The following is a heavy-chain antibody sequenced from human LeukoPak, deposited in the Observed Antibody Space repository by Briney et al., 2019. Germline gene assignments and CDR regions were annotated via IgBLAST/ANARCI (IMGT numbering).Heavy chain of an antibody. V-gene: IGHV1-2*02. D-gene: IGHD3-3*01. CDR3: ASFEGEWLSNWFDP. J-gene: IGHJ5*02. CDR2: INPNSGGT. CDR1: GYTFTGYY. Sequence: GASVKVSCKASGYTFTGYYMHWVRQAPGQGLEWMGWINPNSGGTNYAQKFQGRVTMTRDTPISTAYMELSRLRSDDTAVYYCASFEGEWLSNWFDPWGQGTLVTVSS.